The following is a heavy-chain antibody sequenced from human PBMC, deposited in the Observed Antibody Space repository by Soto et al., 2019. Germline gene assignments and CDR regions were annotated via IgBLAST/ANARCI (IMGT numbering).Heavy chain of an antibody. CDR1: GGSFSGYA. Sequence: ASVKVSCKAFGGSFSGYAISWVRQAPGQGLEWMGGIIPIFGTPNYAQKFQDRVTFTAHESTNTAYMELSRLTSEDTAVYYCARDRAPRGWSYLDLWGQGTQVTVSS. CDR2: IIPIFGTP. D-gene: IGHD2-15*01. CDR3: ARDRAPRGWSYLDL. V-gene: IGHV1-69*13. J-gene: IGHJ4*02.